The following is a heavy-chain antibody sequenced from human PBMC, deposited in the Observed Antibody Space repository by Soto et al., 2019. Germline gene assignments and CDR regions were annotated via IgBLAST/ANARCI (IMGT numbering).Heavy chain of an antibody. V-gene: IGHV3-73*02. D-gene: IGHD6-19*01. CDR2: IPSKTNTYAT. CDR1: GFTFSGST. J-gene: IGHJ4*02. CDR3: TRQHLDVPVASAIDY. Sequence: EVQLVESGGGLVQPGGSLKLSCAASGFTFSGSTIHWVRQTSGKGLEWVGRIPSKTNTYATAYAASVKGRFTISRDDSKNTAYLQTANLKTEDTAVYYCTRQHLDVPVASAIDYWGQGTLVTVSS.